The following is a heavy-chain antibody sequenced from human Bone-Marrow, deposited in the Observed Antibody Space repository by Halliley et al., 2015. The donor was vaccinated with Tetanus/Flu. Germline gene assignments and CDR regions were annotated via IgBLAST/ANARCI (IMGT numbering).Heavy chain of an antibody. D-gene: IGHD3-3*01. V-gene: IGHV4-31*03. CDR1: GGFIRSGGYY. J-gene: IGHJ5*02. CDR3: ARGVGNNWFDP. Sequence: TLSLTCIVSGGFIRSGGYYWSWIRQHPGKGLEWIGNIYYSGSTYYNPSLKSRVTISVDTSKNQFSLKLSSVTAADTAVYYCARGVGNNWFDPWGQGTLVTVSS. CDR2: IYYSGST.